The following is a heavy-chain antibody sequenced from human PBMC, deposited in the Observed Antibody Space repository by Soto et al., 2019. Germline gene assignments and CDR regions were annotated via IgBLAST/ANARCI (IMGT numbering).Heavy chain of an antibody. Sequence: QVQLVQSGAEVKKPGSSVKVSCKASGGTFSSYAISWVRQAPGQGLEWMGGIILIFGTANYAQKFQGRVTITADESTSTAYMELSSLRSEDTAVYYCAREILAGDLNYYGMDVWGQGTTVTVSS. CDR2: IILIFGTA. V-gene: IGHV1-69*01. CDR1: GGTFSSYA. CDR3: AREILAGDLNYYGMDV. D-gene: IGHD3-3*01. J-gene: IGHJ6*02.